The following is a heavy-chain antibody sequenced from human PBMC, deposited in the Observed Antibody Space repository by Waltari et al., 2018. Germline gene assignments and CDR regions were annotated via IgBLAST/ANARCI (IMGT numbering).Heavy chain of an antibody. CDR3: ARDALNYYDSSGYS. V-gene: IGHV3-48*03. D-gene: IGHD3-22*01. CDR2: ISSSGSTI. CDR1: GFTFSSYE. Sequence: EVQLVESGGGLVQPGGSLRLSCAASGFTFSSYEMNWVRQAPGKGLEWVSYISSSGSTIYYADSVKGRFTISRDNAKNSLYLQMNSLRAEDTAVYYCARDALNYYDSSGYSWGQGTLVTVSS. J-gene: IGHJ4*02.